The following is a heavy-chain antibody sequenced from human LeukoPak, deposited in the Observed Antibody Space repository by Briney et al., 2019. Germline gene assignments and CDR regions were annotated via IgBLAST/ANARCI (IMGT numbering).Heavy chain of an antibody. CDR2: IYYSGST. V-gene: IGHV4-61*01. CDR3: ARDAYDSSGYTLGY. D-gene: IGHD3-22*01. Sequence: PSETLSLTCTVSGGSISSGSYSWSWIRQPPGKGLEWIGYIYYSGSTNYNPSLKSRVTISVDTSKNQFSLKLSSVTAADTAVYYCARDAYDSSGYTLGYWGQGTLVTVSS. J-gene: IGHJ4*02. CDR1: GGSISSGSYS.